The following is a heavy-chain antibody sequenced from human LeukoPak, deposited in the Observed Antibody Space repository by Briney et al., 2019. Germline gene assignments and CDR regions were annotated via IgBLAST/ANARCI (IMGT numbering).Heavy chain of an antibody. CDR3: ATGRDGYNEAFDY. Sequence: SVKVSCKASGGTFSSYAISWVRQAPGQGLEWMGGIIPIFGTANYAQKFQGRVTITTDESTSTAYMELSSLRSEDTAVYYCATGRDGYNEAFDYWGQGTLVTVSS. CDR1: GGTFSSYA. V-gene: IGHV1-69*05. J-gene: IGHJ4*02. CDR2: IIPIFGTA. D-gene: IGHD5-24*01.